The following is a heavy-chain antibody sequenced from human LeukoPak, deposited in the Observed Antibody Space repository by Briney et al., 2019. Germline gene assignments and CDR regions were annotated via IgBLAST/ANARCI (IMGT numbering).Heavy chain of an antibody. D-gene: IGHD2-2*01. CDR2: IYYSGST. Sequence: SETLSLTCPVSGGSISSYYWSWIRQPPGKVLEWNGYIYYSGSTNYNPSLKSRVTIPVAPPKNQFSLKLRSVTAAATAVFYCARHLLCCGSTSCYPGHIDYWGQGTLVTVSS. J-gene: IGHJ4*02. CDR1: GGSISSYY. V-gene: IGHV4-59*08. CDR3: ARHLLCCGSTSCYPGHIDY.